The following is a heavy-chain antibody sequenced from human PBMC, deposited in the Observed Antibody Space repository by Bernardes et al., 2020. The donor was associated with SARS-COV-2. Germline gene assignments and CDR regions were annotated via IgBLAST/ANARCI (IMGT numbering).Heavy chain of an antibody. CDR2: IYYSGST. CDR3: ASDYLFSGSKRDYYYYYGMDV. J-gene: IGHJ6*02. D-gene: IGHD3-10*02. CDR1: GGSISSGDYY. V-gene: IGHV4-31*03. Sequence: SETLSLTCTVSGGSISSGDYYWSWIRQHPGKGLEWIGYIYYSGSTYYNPSLKSRVTISVDTSKNQFSLKLSSVTAADTAVYYCASDYLFSGSKRDYYYYYGMDVWGQGTTVTVSS.